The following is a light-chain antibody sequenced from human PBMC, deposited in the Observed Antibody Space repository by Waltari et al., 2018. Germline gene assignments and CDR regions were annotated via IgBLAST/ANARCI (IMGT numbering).Light chain of an antibody. CDR2: DAA. V-gene: IGKV1-33*01. Sequence: DIQMTQSPSYLSASVGDGVTITCQASRDISNNLNWYQQKTGRAPKLLIYDAAKLETGVPSRFSGSGSGTHFTFTISNLQPEDIATYYCQRHDNLSYTFGQGTKLVIK. J-gene: IGKJ2*01. CDR3: QRHDNLSYT. CDR1: RDISNN.